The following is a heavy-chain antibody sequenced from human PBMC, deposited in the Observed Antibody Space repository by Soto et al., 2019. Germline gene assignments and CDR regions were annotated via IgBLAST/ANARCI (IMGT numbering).Heavy chain of an antibody. CDR3: ARDSTLPPGHYYYGMDV. J-gene: IGHJ6*02. Sequence: EVQLVESGGGPVKPGGSLRLSCAASGFTFSSYSMNWVRQAPGKGLEWVSSISSSSSYIYYADSVKGRFTISRDNAKNSLYLQMNSLRAEDTAVYYCARDSTLPPGHYYYGMDVWGQGTTVTVSS. CDR2: ISSSSSYI. V-gene: IGHV3-21*01. CDR1: GFTFSSYS.